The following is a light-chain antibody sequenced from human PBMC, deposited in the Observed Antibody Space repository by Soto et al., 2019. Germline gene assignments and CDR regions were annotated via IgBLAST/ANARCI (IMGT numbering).Light chain of an antibody. CDR3: QQYGSAPWM. J-gene: IGKJ1*01. CDR2: GAS. Sequence: EIVLTQSPGTLSLSPGERATLSCRASQSVSSSYLAWYQQKPGQAPRLLIYGASSRATGIPDRFSGSGSGTDFTLTICRLEPEDFAVYYCQQYGSAPWMLGQGTKVDI. V-gene: IGKV3-20*01. CDR1: QSVSSSY.